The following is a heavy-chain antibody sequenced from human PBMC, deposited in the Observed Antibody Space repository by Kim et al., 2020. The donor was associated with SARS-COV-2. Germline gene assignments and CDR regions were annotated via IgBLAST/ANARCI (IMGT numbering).Heavy chain of an antibody. V-gene: IGHV3-7*01. CDR1: GLILSSYW. D-gene: IGHD4-17*01. Sequence: GGSLRLSCAASGLILSSYWMNWVRQAPRKGLEWVANIKSDGSEKYYVDSVKGRFTISRDNAKNSLYLQMNSLRAEDTAVYYCARGLRWCDYWGQGTLVTVSS. CDR2: IKSDGSEK. J-gene: IGHJ4*02. CDR3: ARGLRWCDY.